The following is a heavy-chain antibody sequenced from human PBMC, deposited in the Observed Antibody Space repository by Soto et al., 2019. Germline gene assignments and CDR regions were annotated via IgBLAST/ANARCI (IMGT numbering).Heavy chain of an antibody. CDR3: AKDKYSSSSTALDH. CDR2: ISWNSGNI. CDR1: GFNFDDYA. D-gene: IGHD6-6*01. V-gene: IGHV3-9*01. J-gene: IGHJ4*02. Sequence: EVQLVESGGGLVQPGRSLRHSCAASGFNFDDYAMHWVRQAPGKGLEWVSGISWNSGNIGQADSVKGRFTISRDNAKNSLYLQMNSLRVEDTAFYYCAKDKYSSSSTALDHWGQGSLVTVSS.